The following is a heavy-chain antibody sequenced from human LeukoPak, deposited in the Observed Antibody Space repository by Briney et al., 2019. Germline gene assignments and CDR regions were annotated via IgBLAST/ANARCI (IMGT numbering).Heavy chain of an antibody. J-gene: IGHJ4*02. CDR1: GFTFSSYS. D-gene: IGHD4-17*01. CDR3: ARVDYGDYAYRV. Sequence: GGSLRLSCAASGFTFSSYSMNWVRQAPGKGLEWVSSISSSSSYIYYADSVKGRFTISRDNAKNSLYLQMNSLRAEDTAVYYCARVDYGDYAYRVWGQGTLVTVSS. V-gene: IGHV3-21*01. CDR2: ISSSSSYI.